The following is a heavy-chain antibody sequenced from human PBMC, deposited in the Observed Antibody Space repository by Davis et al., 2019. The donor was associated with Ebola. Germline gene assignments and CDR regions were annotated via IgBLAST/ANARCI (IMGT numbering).Heavy chain of an antibody. D-gene: IGHD5-18*01. CDR3: ARAVDTAMDNWYFDL. V-gene: IGHV3-74*01. CDR2: INSDGSST. Sequence: PGGSLRLSCAASGFTFSSYWMHWVRQAPGKGLVWVSRINSDGSSTSYADSVKGRFTISRDNAKNTLYLQMNSLRAEDTAVYYCARAVDTAMDNWYFDLWGRGTLVTGSS. CDR1: GFTFSSYW. J-gene: IGHJ2*01.